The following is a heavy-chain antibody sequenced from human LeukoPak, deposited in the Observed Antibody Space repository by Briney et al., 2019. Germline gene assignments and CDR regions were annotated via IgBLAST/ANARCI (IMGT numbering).Heavy chain of an antibody. V-gene: IGHV3-15*01. Sequence: GGSLRLSCAASGFTFSNAWMSWVRQAPGKGLEWVGRIKSKTDGGTTDYAAPVKGRFTISRDDSKNTLYLQMNSLKTEDTAVYYCTTARPMYYYDSSGYWDDAFDIWGQGTMVTVSS. D-gene: IGHD3-22*01. CDR3: TTARPMYYYDSSGYWDDAFDI. J-gene: IGHJ3*02. CDR1: GFTFSNAW. CDR2: IKSKTDGGTT.